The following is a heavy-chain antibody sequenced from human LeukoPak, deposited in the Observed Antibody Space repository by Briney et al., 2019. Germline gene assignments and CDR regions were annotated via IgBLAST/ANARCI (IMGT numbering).Heavy chain of an antibody. D-gene: IGHD3-22*01. CDR3: ARVRVSNNNYYSSGYP. J-gene: IGHJ5*02. V-gene: IGHV4-61*02. Sequence: TSETLSLTCTVSGGSISSGSYYWSWIRQHAGKGLEWIGRIYTSGSTNYNPSLKSRVTISVDTSKNKFSLKLSSVTAADTAVYYCARVRVSNNNYYSSGYPWGRETRLTVPS. CDR2: IYTSGST. CDR1: GGSISSGSYY.